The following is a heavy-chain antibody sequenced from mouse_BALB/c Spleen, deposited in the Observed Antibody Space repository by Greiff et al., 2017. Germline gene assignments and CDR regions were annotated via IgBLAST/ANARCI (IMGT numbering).Heavy chain of an antibody. Sequence: EVKLVESGGGLVKPGGSLKLSCAASGFTFSDYYMYWVRQTPEKRLEWVATISDGGSYTYYPDSVKGRFTISRDNAKNNLYLQMSSLKSEDTAMYYCASHYYGSSYEESYAMDYWGQGTSVTVSS. CDR2: ISDGGSYT. V-gene: IGHV5-4*02. D-gene: IGHD1-1*01. CDR3: ASHYYGSSYEESYAMDY. CDR1: GFTFSDYY. J-gene: IGHJ4*01.